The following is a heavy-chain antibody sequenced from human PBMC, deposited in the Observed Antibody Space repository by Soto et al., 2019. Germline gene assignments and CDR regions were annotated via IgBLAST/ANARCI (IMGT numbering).Heavy chain of an antibody. D-gene: IGHD3-22*01. Sequence: GASVKVSCKASGGTFSSYSISWVRQAPGQGLEWMGGIIPIFGTANYAQKFQGRVTITADESTSTAYMELSSLRSEDTAVYYCARGRSGYTDLLDYWGQGTLVTVSS. CDR1: GGTFSSYS. V-gene: IGHV1-69*13. CDR2: IIPIFGTA. J-gene: IGHJ4*02. CDR3: ARGRSGYTDLLDY.